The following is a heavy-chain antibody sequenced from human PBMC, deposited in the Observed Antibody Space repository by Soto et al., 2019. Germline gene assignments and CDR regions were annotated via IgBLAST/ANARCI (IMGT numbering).Heavy chain of an antibody. V-gene: IGHV3-21*06. CDR1: GFTLTNEN. CDR2: ISSRSTFI. J-gene: IGHJ4*02. CDR3: ARDPPLSMIVVVGVDDF. D-gene: IGHD3-22*01. Sequence: PGGSLRLSCTVLGFTLTNENMDWVRQAPGKGLEWVSSISSRSTFINYADSVKGRFTISRDNDKGLVYLQMNSLRAEDTAVYYCARDPPLSMIVVVGVDDFWGQGTLVTVSS.